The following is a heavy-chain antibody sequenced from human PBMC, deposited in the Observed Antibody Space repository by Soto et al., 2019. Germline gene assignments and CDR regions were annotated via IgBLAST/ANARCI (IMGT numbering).Heavy chain of an antibody. Sequence: ASVKVSCKASGYTFTTSDISWVRQATGQGLGWMGWMNPYSGNTGHAQKFQGRVTVTRNTSISTVYMELSGLRPDDTAVYYCARRKERSGPHYFDYWGQGSQVTVSS. CDR2: MNPYSGNT. CDR1: GYTFTTSD. V-gene: IGHV1-8*01. J-gene: IGHJ4*02. CDR3: ARRKERSGPHYFDY. D-gene: IGHD6-25*01.